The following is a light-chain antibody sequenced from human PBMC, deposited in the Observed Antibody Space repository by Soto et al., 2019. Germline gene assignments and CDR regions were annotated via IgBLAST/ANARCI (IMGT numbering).Light chain of an antibody. CDR3: CSYAGSSTFVV. J-gene: IGLJ2*01. CDR1: SSDVGSYNL. Sequence: QSALTQPASVSGSPGQSITISYTGTSSDVGSYNLVSWYQQHPGKAPKLMIYEGSKRPSGVSNRFSGSKSGNTASLTISGLQAEDEADYYCCSYAGSSTFVVFCGGTQLTVL. V-gene: IGLV2-23*03. CDR2: EGS.